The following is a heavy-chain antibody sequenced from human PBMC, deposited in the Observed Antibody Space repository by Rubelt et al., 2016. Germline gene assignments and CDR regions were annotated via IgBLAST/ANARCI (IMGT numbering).Heavy chain of an antibody. V-gene: IGHV4-39*01. CDR2: IYYSGAT. CDR1: GGSISSSSYY. CDR3: ARRDSSGYRLDP. J-gene: IGHJ5*02. D-gene: IGHD3-22*01. Sequence: QLQLQESGPGLVKPSDTLSLTCTVSGGSISSSSYYWGWIRQPPGKGLEWIGSIYYSGATYYNPPLKSRVTISADTSKNQFSLKRNSVTAADTAVYYCARRDSSGYRLDPWGQGTLVTVSS.